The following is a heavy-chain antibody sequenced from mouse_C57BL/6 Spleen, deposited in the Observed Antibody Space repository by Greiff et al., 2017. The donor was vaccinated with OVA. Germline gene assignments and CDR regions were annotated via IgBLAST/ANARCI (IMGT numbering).Heavy chain of an antibody. D-gene: IGHD2-1*01. V-gene: IGHV1-31*01. CDR3: ARAGIYYGNYVDYYAMDY. J-gene: IGHJ4*01. Sequence: VQLQQSGPELVKPGASVKISCKASGYSFTGYYMHWVKQSHGNILDWIGYIYPYNGVSSYNQKFKGKATLTVDKSSSTAYMELRSLTSEDSAVYYCARAGIYYGNYVDYYAMDYWGQGTSVTVSS. CDR1: GYSFTGYY. CDR2: IYPYNGVS.